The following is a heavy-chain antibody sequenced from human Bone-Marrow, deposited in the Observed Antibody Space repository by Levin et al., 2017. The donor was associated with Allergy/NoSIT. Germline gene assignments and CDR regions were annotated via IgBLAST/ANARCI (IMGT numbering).Heavy chain of an antibody. CDR3: ARDSAAAGPRYYYGMDV. D-gene: IGHD6-13*01. V-gene: IGHV3-30-3*01. CDR2: ISYDGSNK. CDR1: GFTFSSYA. Sequence: LPGGSLRLSCAASGFTFSSYAMHWVRQAPGKGLEWVAVISYDGSNKYYADSVKGRFTISRDNSKNTLYLQMNSLRAEDTAVYYCARDSAAAGPRYYYGMDVWGQGTTVTVSS. J-gene: IGHJ6*02.